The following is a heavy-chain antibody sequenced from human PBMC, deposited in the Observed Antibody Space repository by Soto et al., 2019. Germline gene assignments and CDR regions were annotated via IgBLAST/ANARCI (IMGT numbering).Heavy chain of an antibody. J-gene: IGHJ5*02. CDR3: ARVGVTPRTGYSSSWYRFRQSNWFDP. V-gene: IGHV1-69*02. CDR1: GGTFSSYT. Sequence: GASVKVSCKASGGTFSSYTISWVRQAPGQGLEWMGRTIPILGIANYAQKFQGRVTITADKSTSTAYMELSSLRSEDTAVYYCARVGVTPRTGYSSSWYRFRQSNWFDPWGQGTLVTVSS. D-gene: IGHD6-13*01. CDR2: TIPILGIA.